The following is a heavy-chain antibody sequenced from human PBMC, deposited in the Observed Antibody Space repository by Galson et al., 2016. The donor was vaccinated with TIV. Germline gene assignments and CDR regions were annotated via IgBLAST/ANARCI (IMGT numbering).Heavy chain of an antibody. Sequence: SVKVSCKASGYTFTNSEINWVRQATGQGLEWMGWVIPNSGKTSYAQKFQGRLTMTRDTSISTAYMELRSLRSDDTAVYYCARLASCGGDCYYVDSWGQGTQVTVSS. CDR3: ARLASCGGDCYYVDS. V-gene: IGHV1-8*01. J-gene: IGHJ4*02. D-gene: IGHD2-21*02. CDR2: VIPNSGKT. CDR1: GYTFTNSE.